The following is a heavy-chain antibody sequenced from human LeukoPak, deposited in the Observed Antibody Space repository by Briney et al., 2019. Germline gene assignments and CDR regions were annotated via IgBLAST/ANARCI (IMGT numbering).Heavy chain of an antibody. CDR3: ARDRVRWELYSDY. Sequence: GGSLRLSCDASGFTFTYVAMNWVRQAPGKGLEWVSSMSLVADTTYYADSVKGRFTISRDNAKNSLYLQMNSLRAEDTAVYYCARDRVRWELYSDYWGQGTLVTVSS. J-gene: IGHJ4*02. CDR2: MSLVADTT. CDR1: GFTFTYVA. V-gene: IGHV3-48*03. D-gene: IGHD1-26*01.